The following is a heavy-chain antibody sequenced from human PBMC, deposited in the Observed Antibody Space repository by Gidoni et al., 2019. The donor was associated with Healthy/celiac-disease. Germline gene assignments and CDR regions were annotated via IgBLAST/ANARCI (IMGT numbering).Heavy chain of an antibody. J-gene: IGHJ4*02. CDR3: ARDEGIAAVLPIDY. D-gene: IGHD6-13*01. Sequence: QVQLVHSGAEVKNPGSSVKVSCKPSGGTFRSYAISWVRQAPGQGLEWMGRIIPILGIANYAQKCQGRVTITAEKSTSTAYMERSSRRSEETAVYYCARDEGIAAVLPIDYGGQGTLVTVSS. CDR1: GGTFRSYA. V-gene: IGHV1-69*04. CDR2: IIPILGIA.